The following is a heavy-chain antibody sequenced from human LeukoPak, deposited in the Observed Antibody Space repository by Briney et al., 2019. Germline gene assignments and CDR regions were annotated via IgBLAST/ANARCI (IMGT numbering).Heavy chain of an antibody. D-gene: IGHD1-1*01. CDR2: IIPIFGTA. J-gene: IGHJ4*02. Sequence: ASVKVSCKASGYTFTGYYMHWVRQAPGQGLEWMGGIIPIFGTANYAQKFQGRVTITADESTSTAYMELSSLRSEDTAVYYCARVDTTGTGYWGQGTLVTVSS. CDR1: GYTFTGYY. V-gene: IGHV1-69*13. CDR3: ARVDTTGTGY.